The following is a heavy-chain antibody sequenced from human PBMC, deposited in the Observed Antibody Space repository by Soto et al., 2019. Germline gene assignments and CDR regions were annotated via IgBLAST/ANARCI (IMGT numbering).Heavy chain of an antibody. D-gene: IGHD2-2*01. CDR1: GGSFSGYY. J-gene: IGHJ4*02. Sequence: QVQLQQWGAGLLKPSETLSLTCAVYGGSFSGYYWSWIRQPPGKGLEWIGQINHSGSTNYNPSLKFRVTISVDTSKNQFSLKLSSVTAADTAVYYCARIVVVPAAIDYWGQGTLVTVSS. CDR2: INHSGST. CDR3: ARIVVVPAAIDY. V-gene: IGHV4-34*01.